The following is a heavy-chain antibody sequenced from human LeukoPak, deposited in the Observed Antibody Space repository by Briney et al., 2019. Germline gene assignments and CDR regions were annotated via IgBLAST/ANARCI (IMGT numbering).Heavy chain of an antibody. CDR2: ISGSGGRT. Sequence: LAGGSLRLSCAASGFTFSSYAMHWVRQAPGKGLEWVSAISGSGGRTYYADSVKGRFTISRDDSKNTLYLQMNSLRAEDTAVYYCAKGDQLPAAGGSGWYTAFDYWGQGTLVTVSS. J-gene: IGHJ4*02. CDR1: GFTFSSYA. V-gene: IGHV3-23*01. D-gene: IGHD6-19*01. CDR3: AKGDQLPAAGGSGWYTAFDY.